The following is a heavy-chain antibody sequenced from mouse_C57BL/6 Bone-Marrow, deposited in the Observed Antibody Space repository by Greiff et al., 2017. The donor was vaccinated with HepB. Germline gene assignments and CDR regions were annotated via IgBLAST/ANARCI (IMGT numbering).Heavy chain of an antibody. V-gene: IGHV2-2*01. CDR2: IWSGGST. J-gene: IGHJ3*01. CDR3: ARNWGLY. Sequence: VKLVESGPGLVQPSQSLSITCTVSGFSLTSYGVHWVRQSPGKGLEWLGVIWSGGSTDYNAAFISRLSISKDNSTSQVFFKMNSLQADDTAIYYCARNWGLYWGQGTLVTVSA. CDR1: GFSLTSYG.